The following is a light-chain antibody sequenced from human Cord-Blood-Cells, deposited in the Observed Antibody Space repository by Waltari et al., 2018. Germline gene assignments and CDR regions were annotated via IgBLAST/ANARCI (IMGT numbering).Light chain of an antibody. CDR1: QSVLYSSNNENY. CDR3: QQYYSTPYT. CDR2: WAS. Sequence: DIVMTQSPDSLAVSLGERATINCKSSQSVLYSSNNENYLAWYQQKPGQPTKLLIYWASTRESGVPDRFSGSGSGTDFTLTISSLQAEDVAVYYCQQYYSTPYTFGQGTKLEIK. V-gene: IGKV4-1*01. J-gene: IGKJ2*01.